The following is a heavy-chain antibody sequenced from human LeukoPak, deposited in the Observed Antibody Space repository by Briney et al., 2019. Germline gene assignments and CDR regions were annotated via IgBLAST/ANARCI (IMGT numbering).Heavy chain of an antibody. D-gene: IGHD1-26*01. Sequence: GRSLRLSCAASGFTFSSYAMHWVRQAPGKGLEWVGRIRKKANSYTTEYAASVKGRFTISRDDSKNSLYLQMNSLKTEDTAVYYCARVVGEAFFDYWGQGTLVTVSS. CDR2: IRKKANSYTT. V-gene: IGHV3-72*01. CDR1: GFTFSSYA. CDR3: ARVVGEAFFDY. J-gene: IGHJ4*02.